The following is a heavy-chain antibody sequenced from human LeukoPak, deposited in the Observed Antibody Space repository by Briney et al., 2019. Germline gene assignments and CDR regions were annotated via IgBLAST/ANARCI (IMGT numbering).Heavy chain of an antibody. CDR2: IYSGGST. CDR1: GFTVSSNY. J-gene: IGHJ4*02. D-gene: IGHD4-17*01. CDR3: AKDPYGDYYFDY. Sequence: GGSLRLTCAASGFTVSSNYMSWVRQAPGKGLEWVSVIYSGGSTYYADSVKGRFTISRDNSKNTLYLQMNSLRAEDTAVYYCAKDPYGDYYFDYWGQGTLVTVSS. V-gene: IGHV3-66*01.